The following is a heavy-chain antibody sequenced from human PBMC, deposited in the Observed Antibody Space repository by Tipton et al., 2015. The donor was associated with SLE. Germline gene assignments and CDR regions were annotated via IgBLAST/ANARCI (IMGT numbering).Heavy chain of an antibody. V-gene: IGHV4-61*09. J-gene: IGHJ6*03. D-gene: IGHD6-13*01. CDR2: IYTSGST. Sequence: TLSLTCKVSSGSINSGRFYWSWIRQPAGKGLEWIGHIYTSGSTNYNPSLKSRVTISVDTSKNQFSLKLSSVTAADTAVYYCQYSSSPRGAYYYYMDVWGKGTTVTVSS. CDR3: QYSSSPRGAYYYYMDV. CDR1: SGSINSGRFY.